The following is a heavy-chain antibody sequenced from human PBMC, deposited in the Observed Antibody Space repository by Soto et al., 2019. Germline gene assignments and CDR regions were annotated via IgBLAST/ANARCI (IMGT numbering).Heavy chain of an antibody. Sequence: GGSLRLSCAASGFTFSSYSMNWVRQAPGKGLEWVSSISSSSSYIYYADSVKGRFTISRDNAKNSLYLQMNSLRAEDTAVYYCARDCSGGSCLNGYWGQGTLVTVSS. CDR2: ISSSSSYI. J-gene: IGHJ4*02. D-gene: IGHD2-15*01. CDR1: GFTFSSYS. V-gene: IGHV3-21*01. CDR3: ARDCSGGSCLNGY.